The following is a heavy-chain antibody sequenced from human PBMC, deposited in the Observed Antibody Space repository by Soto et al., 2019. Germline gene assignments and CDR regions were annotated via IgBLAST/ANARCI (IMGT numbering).Heavy chain of an antibody. J-gene: IGHJ4*02. CDR1: GGTFSNYA. CDR2: IIPIFGTA. V-gene: IGHV1-69*06. Sequence: QVQLVQSGAEVKKPGSSVKVSCKASGGTFSNYAISWVRQAPGQGLEWMGGIIPIFGTANYAQKFQGRVTITADRSTSTAYRGGSSLRSGDTAVYCCAREGGVGATKGWDWGQGTLVTVSS. CDR3: AREGGVGATKGWD. D-gene: IGHD1-26*01.